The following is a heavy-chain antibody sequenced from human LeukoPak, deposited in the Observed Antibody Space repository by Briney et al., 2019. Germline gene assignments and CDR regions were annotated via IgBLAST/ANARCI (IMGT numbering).Heavy chain of an antibody. D-gene: IGHD6-19*01. V-gene: IGHV3-7*03. CDR1: GFTFSSYW. Sequence: GGSLRLSCAASGFTFSSYWMSWVRQAPGKGLEWVANIKQGGSEKYYVDSVKGRFTISRDNAKNSLYLQMNSPRAEDTAIYYCAKDLLYSSGWLTGGFFDHWGQGALVTVSS. J-gene: IGHJ4*02. CDR3: AKDLLYSSGWLTGGFFDH. CDR2: IKQGGSEK.